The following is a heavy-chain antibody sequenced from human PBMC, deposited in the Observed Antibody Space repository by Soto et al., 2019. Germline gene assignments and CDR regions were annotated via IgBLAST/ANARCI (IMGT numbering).Heavy chain of an antibody. CDR3: ESRSSGWYFDY. Sequence: EVQLLESGGGLVQPGGSLRLSCAASGFTFSSYAMNWVRQAPGKGLEWVSVISGSGSSTYYADSVKGRFTISRDNSKNALYRQMNSLRAEYTAVYYCESRSSGWYFDYWGQGTLVTVSS. D-gene: IGHD6-19*01. CDR1: GFTFSSYA. J-gene: IGHJ4*02. V-gene: IGHV3-23*01. CDR2: ISGSGSST.